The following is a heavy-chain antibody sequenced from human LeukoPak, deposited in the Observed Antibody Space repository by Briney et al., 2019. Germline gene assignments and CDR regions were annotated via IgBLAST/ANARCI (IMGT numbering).Heavy chain of an antibody. Sequence: PSETLSLTCTVSGGSVSSGSYYWSWIRQPPGKGLEWIGCIFYSGSTNYNPSLKSRVTISLDTSKNQFSLKLSSVSAADTAVYYCARDRVPGRYWGQGTLVTVSS. CDR1: GGSVSSGSYY. D-gene: IGHD3-3*01. CDR2: IFYSGST. CDR3: ARDRVPGRY. V-gene: IGHV4-61*01. J-gene: IGHJ4*02.